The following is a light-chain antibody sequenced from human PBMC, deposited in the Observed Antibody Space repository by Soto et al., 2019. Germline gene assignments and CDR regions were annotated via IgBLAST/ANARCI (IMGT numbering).Light chain of an antibody. V-gene: IGKV4-1*01. J-gene: IGKJ4*01. Sequence: DIVMTQSPDSLTVSLGERATINCKSSQSVLYSSNNKNYLAWYQQKPRQPPKLLIYWASTRESGVPDRFSGSGSGIDFTLTITSLQAEDVAVYYCQHYYSLPLTFGGGTKVEIK. CDR1: QSVLYSSNNKNY. CDR2: WAS. CDR3: QHYYSLPLT.